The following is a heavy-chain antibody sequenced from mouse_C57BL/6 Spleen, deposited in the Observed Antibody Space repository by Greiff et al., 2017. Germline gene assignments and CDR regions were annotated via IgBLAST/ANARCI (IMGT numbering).Heavy chain of an antibody. CDR2: IDPEDGET. J-gene: IGHJ4*01. D-gene: IGHD2-1*01. CDR1: GFNITDYY. V-gene: IGHV14-2*01. Sequence: EVQLQQSGAELVKPGASVKLSCTASGFNITDYYMHWVKQRTEQGLEWIGRIDPEDGETKYAAKFQGKATITADTSSNTAYLQLSSLTSEDTAVYYCARRGSYGSYDYAMEYWSQGTSVTVSS. CDR3: ARRGSYGSYDYAMEY.